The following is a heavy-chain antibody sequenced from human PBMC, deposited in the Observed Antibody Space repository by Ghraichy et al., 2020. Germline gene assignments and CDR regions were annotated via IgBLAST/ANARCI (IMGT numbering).Heavy chain of an antibody. D-gene: IGHD6-19*01. V-gene: IGHV3-21*01. J-gene: IGHJ2*01. CDR3: ARIAVSGSWYFDL. CDR1: GFTFSSSS. Sequence: ETLSLTCAASGFTFSSSSMVWVRQAPGKGLEWVSSIGTGSSHIYYADSMRGLFTISRDNAKNSLYLQMNSLRAEDTAVYYCARIAVSGSWYFDLWGRGTLVTVSS. CDR2: IGTGSSHI.